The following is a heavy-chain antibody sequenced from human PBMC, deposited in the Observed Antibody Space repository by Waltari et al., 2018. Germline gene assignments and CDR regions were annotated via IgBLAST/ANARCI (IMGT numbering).Heavy chain of an antibody. CDR2: IKNDGSTT. CDR1: GFTFSNYI. CDR3: ARDYNYKIDY. J-gene: IGHJ4*02. V-gene: IGHV3-74*01. Sequence: EVQLVESGGGSVQPGGSLRLSCAASGFTFSNYIMHWLRQSSGGGLVWISRIKNDGSTTRYADSVGGRFTISRDNAKNTLYLDMNHLRVEDTAIYYCARDYNYKIDYWGQGILVTVSS. D-gene: IGHD3-22*01.